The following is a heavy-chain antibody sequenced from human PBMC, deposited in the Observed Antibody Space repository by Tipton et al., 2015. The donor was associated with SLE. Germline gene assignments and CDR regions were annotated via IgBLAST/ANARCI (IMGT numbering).Heavy chain of an antibody. D-gene: IGHD2-21*01. J-gene: IGHJ4*02. V-gene: IGHV1-18*04. CDR3: ARVQGCGGDCYAGDF. CDR2: ISAYNGYT. CDR1: GFSFTTYT. Sequence: QPGAEVKKPGASVRASCKTSGFSFTTYTFTWVRQAPGQGLESMGWISAYNGYTNYAQKLQGRVTMTIDPSQDTAYMELKSLTSDDTAVYYCARVQGCGGDCYAGDFWGQGTLVTVSS.